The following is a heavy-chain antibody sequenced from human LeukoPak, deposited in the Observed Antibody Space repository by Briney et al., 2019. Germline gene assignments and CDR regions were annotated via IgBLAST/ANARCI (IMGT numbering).Heavy chain of an antibody. D-gene: IGHD6-19*01. V-gene: IGHV3-30*02. J-gene: IGHJ4*02. CDR1: GFTFSDYY. CDR3: ATDLSRSIAVAEARDY. Sequence: PGGSLRLSCAASGFTFSDYYMSWVRQAPGKGLEWVAFIRYDGSNKYYADSVKGRFTISRDNSKNTLYLQMNSLRAEDTAVYYCATDLSRSIAVAEARDYWGQGTLVTVSS. CDR2: IRYDGSNK.